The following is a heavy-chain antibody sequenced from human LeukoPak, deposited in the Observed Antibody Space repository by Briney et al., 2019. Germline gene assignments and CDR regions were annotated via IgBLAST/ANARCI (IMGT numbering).Heavy chain of an antibody. V-gene: IGHV5-51*01. CDR3: ARHPYYYDNSGYLDL. J-gene: IGHJ5*02. Sequence: GESLKISCKGSEYSFTSYWIGWVRQMPGKGLEWMGIIFPGDSDIRYSPSFQGHVTILADKSITTAYLQWSSLKASDTAMYYCARHPYYYDNSGYLDLWGQGTLVTVSS. CDR1: EYSFTSYW. D-gene: IGHD3-22*01. CDR2: IFPGDSDI.